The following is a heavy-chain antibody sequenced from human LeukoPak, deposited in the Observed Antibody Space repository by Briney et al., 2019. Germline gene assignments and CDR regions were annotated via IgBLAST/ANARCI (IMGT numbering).Heavy chain of an antibody. Sequence: ASQTLSLTCTVSGGSISSGDYYWSWIRQPPGKGLEWIGYIYYSGSTNYNPSLKSRVTISVDTSKNQFSLKLSSVTAADTAVYYCARAKSITMVRGPYFDYWGQGTLVTVSS. J-gene: IGHJ4*02. CDR2: IYYSGST. V-gene: IGHV4-30-4*08. D-gene: IGHD3-10*01. CDR3: ARAKSITMVRGPYFDY. CDR1: GGSISSGDYY.